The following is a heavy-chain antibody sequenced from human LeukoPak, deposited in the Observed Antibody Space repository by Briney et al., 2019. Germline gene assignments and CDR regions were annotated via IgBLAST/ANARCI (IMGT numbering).Heavy chain of an antibody. D-gene: IGHD3-9*01. V-gene: IGHV1-46*01. CDR3: ARDGQPLRYFDWLLSLDYFDY. J-gene: IGHJ4*02. Sequence: GASVKVSCKASGYTFTSYYMHWVRQAPGQGLEWMGIINPSGGSTSYAQKFQGRVTMTRDTSTSTVYMELSSLRSEDTAVYYCARDGQPLRYFDWLLSLDYFDYWGRGTLVTVSS. CDR1: GYTFTSYY. CDR2: INPSGGST.